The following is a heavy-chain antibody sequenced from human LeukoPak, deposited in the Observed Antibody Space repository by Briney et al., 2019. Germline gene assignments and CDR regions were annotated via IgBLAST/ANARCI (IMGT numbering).Heavy chain of an antibody. D-gene: IGHD3-3*01. CDR1: GFNFSTSA. J-gene: IGHJ4*02. CDR2: VFGSGGAT. Sequence: PGGSLRLSCAASGFNFSTSAMSWVRQAPDKGLEWVSSVFGSGGATFYADSVKGRCTISRDNSKNTLYLQMNSLRAEDTAVYYCAKDLEYTYYFDSWGQGTLLTVPS. CDR3: AKDLEYTYYFDS. V-gene: IGHV3-23*01.